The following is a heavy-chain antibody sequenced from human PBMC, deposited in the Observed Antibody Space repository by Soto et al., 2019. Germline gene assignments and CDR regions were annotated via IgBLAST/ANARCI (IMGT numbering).Heavy chain of an antibody. D-gene: IGHD4-17*01. J-gene: IGHJ4*02. CDR3: GNPSRASDSGDYSPLGGGGY. CDR1: GFTFSSYG. CDR2: ISYDGSNK. Sequence: GGSLRLSCAASGFTFSSYGMHWVRQAPGKGLEWVAVISYDGSNKYYADSVKGRFTISRDNSKNTLYLQMNSLRAEDTAVYYCGNPSRASDSGDYSPLGGGGYWGQGTLVTVSS. V-gene: IGHV3-30*18.